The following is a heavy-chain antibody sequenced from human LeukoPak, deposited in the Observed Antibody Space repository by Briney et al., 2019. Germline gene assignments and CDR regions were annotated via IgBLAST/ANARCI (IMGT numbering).Heavy chain of an antibody. CDR1: GYTFNNYW. D-gene: IGHD3-22*01. V-gene: IGHV5-51*01. CDR3: ARLDSSGFYYSNY. J-gene: IGHJ4*02. CDR2: IYPGDSDV. Sequence: GESLKISCQGSGYTFNNYWIGWVRQMPGKGLEWMGIIYPGDSDVTYSPSFQGQVTISADKSISTAHLQWSSLKASDTAMYYCARLDSSGFYYSNYWDQGTLVTVSS.